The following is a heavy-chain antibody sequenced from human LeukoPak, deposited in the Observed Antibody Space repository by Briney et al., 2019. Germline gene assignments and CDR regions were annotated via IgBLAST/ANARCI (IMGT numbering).Heavy chain of an antibody. J-gene: IGHJ3*02. CDR3: AGYGDYENAFDI. CDR1: GGSIISYY. V-gene: IGHV4-59*01. CDR2: IYYSGST. D-gene: IGHD4-17*01. Sequence: PSETLSLTCTVSGGSIISYYWSWIRQPPGKGLEWIGYIYYSGSTNYNPSLKSRVTISVDTSKNQFSLKLSSVTAADTAVYYCAGYGDYENAFDIWGQGTMVTVSS.